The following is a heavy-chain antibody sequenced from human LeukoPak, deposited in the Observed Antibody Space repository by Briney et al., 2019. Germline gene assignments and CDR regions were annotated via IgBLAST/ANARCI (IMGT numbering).Heavy chain of an antibody. Sequence: SETLSLTCTVSGGSISSGSYYWSWIRQPAGKGLEWIGRIYTSGSTNYNPSLKSRVTISVDTSKNQFSLKLSSVTAADTAVYYCARVGSPDPYYFDYWGQGTLVTVSS. CDR2: IYTSGST. J-gene: IGHJ4*02. V-gene: IGHV4-61*02. CDR1: GGSISSGSYY. CDR3: ARVGSPDPYYFDY. D-gene: IGHD1-26*01.